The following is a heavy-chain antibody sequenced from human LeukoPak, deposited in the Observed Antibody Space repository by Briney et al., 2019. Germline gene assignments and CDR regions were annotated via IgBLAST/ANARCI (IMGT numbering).Heavy chain of an antibody. J-gene: IGHJ4*02. CDR2: IWYDGSNK. CDR1: GFTFSSYG. CDR3: ARGLWYSGSYSNLDY. D-gene: IGHD1-26*01. Sequence: PGGSLRLSCAASGFTFSSYGMHWVRQAPGKGLEWVAVIWYDGSNKYYADSVKGRFTISRDNSKNTLYLQMNSLRAEDTAVYYCARGLWYSGSYSNLDYWGQGTLVTVSS. V-gene: IGHV3-33*01.